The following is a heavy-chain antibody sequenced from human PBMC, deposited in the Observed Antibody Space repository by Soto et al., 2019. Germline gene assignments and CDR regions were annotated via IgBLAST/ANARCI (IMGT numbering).Heavy chain of an antibody. CDR3: ARESGDWPLNWFDP. D-gene: IGHD2-21*02. CDR1: GFNFSNHW. J-gene: IGHJ5*02. Sequence: GGSLRLSCAASGFNFSNHWMHWVRQRPGEGLVWVSRITSDGKSKAYAESVKGRFAISRDNAKNTLYLQMNGLTAEDTAVYYCARESGDWPLNWFDPWGLGTLVTVS. V-gene: IGHV3-74*01. CDR2: ITSDGKSK.